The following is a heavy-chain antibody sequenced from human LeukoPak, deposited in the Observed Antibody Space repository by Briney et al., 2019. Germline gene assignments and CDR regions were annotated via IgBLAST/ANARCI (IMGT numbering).Heavy chain of an antibody. CDR1: GYTFTSYG. V-gene: IGHV1-18*01. CDR2: ISAYNGNT. Sequence: ASVKVSCKASGYTFTSYGISWVRQAPGQGLEWMGWISAYNGNTNYAQKLQGRVTMTTVTSTSTAYMELRSLRSDDTAVYYCARDLTHRRNYDNSGYQIVSAFWGQGTLVTVSS. J-gene: IGHJ4*02. CDR3: ARDLTHRRNYDNSGYQIVSAF. D-gene: IGHD3-22*01.